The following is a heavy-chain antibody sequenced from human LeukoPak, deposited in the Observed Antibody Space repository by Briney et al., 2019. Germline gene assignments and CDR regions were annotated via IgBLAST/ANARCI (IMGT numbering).Heavy chain of an antibody. J-gene: IGHJ4*02. V-gene: IGHV3-66*01. CDR1: GFTVSSNY. D-gene: IGHD7-27*01. CDR3: ARDFSLRTPLGDY. Sequence: GGSLRLSCAASGFTVSSNYMSWVRQAPGKGLEWVSVIYSAGTTDYADSVKGRFTVSRDNSKNTVDLQMNSLRAEDTAVYYCARDFSLRTPLGDYWGQGTLVTVSS. CDR2: IYSAGTT.